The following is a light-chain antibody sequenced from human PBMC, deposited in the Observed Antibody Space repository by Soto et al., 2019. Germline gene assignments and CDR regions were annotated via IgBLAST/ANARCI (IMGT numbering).Light chain of an antibody. J-gene: IGKJ2*01. CDR3: QRYNDYQYV. CDR1: QSITTW. CDR2: KAI. V-gene: IGKV1-5*03. Sequence: DIQMTQSPSTLSASVGDRVTITCRASQSITTWLAWYQQKPGKAPKLQIYKAINLQSGVPSRFSGSGSGTEFTLTISSLQPDDFGTYYCQRYNDYQYVFGQGTKVDIK.